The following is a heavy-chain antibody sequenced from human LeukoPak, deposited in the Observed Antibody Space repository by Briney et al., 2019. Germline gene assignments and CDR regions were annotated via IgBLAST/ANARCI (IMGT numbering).Heavy chain of an antibody. D-gene: IGHD6-6*01. Sequence: PGGSLRLSCAASGFTFSTYAMSWVRQAPGKGLEWVSTISGSGGSTYYADSVKGRFAISRDNSKNTLYLQMSSLRADDTAVYYCAKGEDWYSSSSDAFDIWGQGTMVTVSS. J-gene: IGHJ3*02. CDR1: GFTFSTYA. CDR3: AKGEDWYSSSSDAFDI. V-gene: IGHV3-23*01. CDR2: ISGSGGST.